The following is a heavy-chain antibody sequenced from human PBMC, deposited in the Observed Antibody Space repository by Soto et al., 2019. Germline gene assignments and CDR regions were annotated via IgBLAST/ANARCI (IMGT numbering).Heavy chain of an antibody. CDR2: IYHSGST. V-gene: IGHV4-30-2*06. CDR3: ASAGGSGAVAAAY. Sequence: QLQLQESGSVLVKPSQTLSRTCAVSGGSISSGGYSWRWIRQSPGKGVEWIGYIYHSGSTYYNPSLKRRVIISVDRSKNQFSLKLSSVTAADTAVYYCASAGGSGAVAAAYWGQGTLVTVSS. J-gene: IGHJ4*02. D-gene: IGHD6-19*01. CDR1: GGSISSGGYS.